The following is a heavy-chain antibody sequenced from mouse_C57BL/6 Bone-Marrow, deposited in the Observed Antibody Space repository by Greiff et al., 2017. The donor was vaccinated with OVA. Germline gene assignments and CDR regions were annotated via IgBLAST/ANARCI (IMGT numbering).Heavy chain of an antibody. V-gene: IGHV14-4*01. CDR2: IDPENGDT. Sequence: VQLQQSGAELVRPGASVKLSCTASGFNIKDYYMHWVQQRPEQGLEWIGCIDPENGDTEYASKFQGKATITADTTSNTAYLQLSSLTSEDTAVYYCSTSLYDGYYVGFAYWGQGTRVTVSA. J-gene: IGHJ3*01. CDR3: STSLYDGYYVGFAY. D-gene: IGHD2-3*01. CDR1: GFNIKDYY.